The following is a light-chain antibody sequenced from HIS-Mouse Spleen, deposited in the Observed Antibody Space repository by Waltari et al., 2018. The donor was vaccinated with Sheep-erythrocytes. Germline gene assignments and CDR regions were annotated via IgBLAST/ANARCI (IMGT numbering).Light chain of an antibody. J-gene: IGKJ5*01. CDR3: QQANSFPIT. CDR2: AAS. Sequence: DIQMTQSPSSVSASGGDRVTITCRASQGISSWLAEYQQKPGKAPKLLIYAASSLQSGVPSRFSGSGSATDFTLTISSLQPEDFATYYCQQANSFPITFGQGTRLEIK. V-gene: IGKV1-12*01. CDR1: QGISSW.